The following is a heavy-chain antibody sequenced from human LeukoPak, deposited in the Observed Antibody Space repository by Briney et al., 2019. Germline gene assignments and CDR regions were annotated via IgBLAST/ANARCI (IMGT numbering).Heavy chain of an antibody. CDR3: ARGPRKAVALDY. CDR1: GYTFTGYY. CDR2: INPNSGGT. J-gene: IGHJ4*02. D-gene: IGHD6-19*01. V-gene: IGHV1-2*02. Sequence: ASVKVSCKASGYTFTGYYMHWVRQAPGQGLEWMGWINPNSGGTNHAQKFQGRVTMTRDTSISTAYMELSRLRSDDTAVYYCARGPRKAVALDYWGQGTLVTVSS.